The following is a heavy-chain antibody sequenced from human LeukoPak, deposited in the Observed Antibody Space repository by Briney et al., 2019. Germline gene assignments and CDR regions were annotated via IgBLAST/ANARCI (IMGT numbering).Heavy chain of an antibody. Sequence: GGSLRLSCAASGFTFSSYAMSWVRQAPGKGLEWVSAISGSGGSTYYADSVKGRFTISRDNSKNTLYLQLNSLRAEDTAVYYCAKAESRVVGATDYWGQGTLVTVSS. V-gene: IGHV3-23*01. J-gene: IGHJ4*02. CDR2: ISGSGGST. CDR1: GFTFSSYA. D-gene: IGHD1-26*01. CDR3: AKAESRVVGATDY.